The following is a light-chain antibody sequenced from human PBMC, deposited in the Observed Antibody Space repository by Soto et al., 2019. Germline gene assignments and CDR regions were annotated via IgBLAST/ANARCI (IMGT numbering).Light chain of an antibody. CDR3: ATWDDSLNGFYV. V-gene: IGLV1-47*01. J-gene: IGLJ1*01. CDR2: RNN. Sequence: QSLLNQPPSASGTPGQGFTISCSGSTSNIGSNYVYWYQQLPGTAPKLLIYRNNQRPSGVPDRFSGSKSGTSASLAISGLRSDDEADYFCATWDDSLNGFYVFGTGTKVTVL. CDR1: TSNIGSNY.